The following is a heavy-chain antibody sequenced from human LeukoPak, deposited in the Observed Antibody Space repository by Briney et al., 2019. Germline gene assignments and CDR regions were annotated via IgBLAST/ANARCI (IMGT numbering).Heavy chain of an antibody. D-gene: IGHD3-9*01. CDR3: ARDGVEGVRYFDWLSFTPCDHLNYFDY. Sequence: GGSLRLSCAASRFTFSSYSLNWVRQAPGKGLEWVSSISISSSYIYYADSVKGRFTISRNNAKSSLYLQMNSLRAEDTAVYYCARDGVEGVRYFDWLSFTPCDHLNYFDYWGQGTLVTVSS. V-gene: IGHV3-21*01. CDR1: RFTFSSYS. CDR2: ISISSSYI. J-gene: IGHJ4*02.